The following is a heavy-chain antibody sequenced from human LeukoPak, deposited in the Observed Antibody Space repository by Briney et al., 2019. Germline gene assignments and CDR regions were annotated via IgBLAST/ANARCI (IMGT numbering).Heavy chain of an antibody. CDR1: GFTFSDYN. V-gene: IGHV3-11*01. D-gene: IGHD3-9*01. J-gene: IGHJ6*02. CDR2: ITDSGNTI. CDR3: ARSIGLTGGGVDV. Sequence: GGSLRLSCAASGFTFSDYNMNWVCQAPGKGLEWVSYITDSGNTIHYADSAKGRFTISRDNAKNSLYLQMNSLRAEDTAVYYCARSIGLTGGGVDVWGQGTTVTVSS.